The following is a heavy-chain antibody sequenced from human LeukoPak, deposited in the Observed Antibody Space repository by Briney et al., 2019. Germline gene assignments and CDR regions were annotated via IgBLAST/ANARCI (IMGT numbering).Heavy chain of an antibody. CDR3: VKSNWD. Sequence: GGSLRLSCSASGFTFSSYYMHWVRQAPGQGLEYIATISSNGDRTNYADSMKGRLAISRDNSKNTLYLQMSSVRAEDTAVYYCVKSNWDWGQGTLVTVSP. J-gene: IGHJ4*02. V-gene: IGHV3-64D*06. CDR1: GFTFSSYY. D-gene: IGHD7-27*01. CDR2: ISSNGDRT.